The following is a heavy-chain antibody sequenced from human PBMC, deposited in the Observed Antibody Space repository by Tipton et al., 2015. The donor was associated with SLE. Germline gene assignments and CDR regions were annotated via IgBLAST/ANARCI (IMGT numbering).Heavy chain of an antibody. CDR1: GFTFSSYA. CDR2: ISYDGSNK. Sequence: SLRLSCAASGFTFSSYAMHWVRQAPGKGLEWVAVISYDGSNKYYADSVKGRFTISRDNSKNTLYLQMNSLRAEDTAVYYCARGWGGDYGYYVGLNFDYWGQVTLVTVSS. J-gene: IGHJ4*02. CDR3: ARGWGGDYGYYVGLNFDY. D-gene: IGHD4-17*01. V-gene: IGHV3-30*04.